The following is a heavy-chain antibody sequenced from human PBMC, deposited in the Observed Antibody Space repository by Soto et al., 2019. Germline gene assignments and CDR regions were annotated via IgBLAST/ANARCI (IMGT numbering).Heavy chain of an antibody. V-gene: IGHV5-51*01. CDR3: ARQSAYCGGDCYSDGMDV. D-gene: IGHD2-21*02. Sequence: PGESLKISCKGSGYSFTSYWIGWVRQMPGKGLEWMGIVYPGDSDTRYSPSFQGQVTISADRSVSTAYLQWSSLKASDTAMYYCARQSAYCGGDCYSDGMDVWGQGTTVTVSS. CDR1: GYSFTSYW. J-gene: IGHJ6*02. CDR2: VYPGDSDT.